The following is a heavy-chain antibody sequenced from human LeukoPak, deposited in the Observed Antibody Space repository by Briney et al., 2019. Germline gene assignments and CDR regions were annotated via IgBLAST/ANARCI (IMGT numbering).Heavy chain of an antibody. V-gene: IGHV1-2*02. Sequence: FQGRVTITRDTSISTAYMELSRLRSDDTAVYYCARLNNPYYYYMDVWGKGTTVTISS. CDR3: ARLNNPYYYYMDV. D-gene: IGHD1-14*01. J-gene: IGHJ6*03.